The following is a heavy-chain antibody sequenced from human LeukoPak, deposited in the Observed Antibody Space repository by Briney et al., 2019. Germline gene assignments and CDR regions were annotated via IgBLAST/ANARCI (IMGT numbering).Heavy chain of an antibody. CDR3: ARDPSNSSGWRTWFDP. V-gene: IGHV1-18*01. J-gene: IGHJ5*02. CDR2: ISGYNGDT. Sequence: GASVKVSCEASGYTFTRHGISWVRQAPGQGLEWMGWISGYNGDTNYAQKFQGRVTMTTDTSTSTAYMELRSLRSDDTAVYYCARDPSNSSGWRTWFDPWGQGTLVTVSS. D-gene: IGHD6-19*01. CDR1: GYTFTRHG.